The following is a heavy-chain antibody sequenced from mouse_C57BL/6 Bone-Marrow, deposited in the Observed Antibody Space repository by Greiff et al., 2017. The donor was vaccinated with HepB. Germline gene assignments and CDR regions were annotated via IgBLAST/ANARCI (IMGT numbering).Heavy chain of an antibody. J-gene: IGHJ4*01. CDR3: ARDGVIVTTLYYYAMDY. CDR1: GFTFSSYA. D-gene: IGHD2-5*01. CDR2: ISDGGSYT. Sequence: EVQRVESGGGLVKPGGSLKLSCAASGFTFSSYAMSWVRQTPEKRLEWVATISDGGSYTYYPDNVKGRFTISRDNAKNNLYLQMSHLKSEDTAMYYCARDGVIVTTLYYYAMDYWGQGTSVTVSS. V-gene: IGHV5-4*01.